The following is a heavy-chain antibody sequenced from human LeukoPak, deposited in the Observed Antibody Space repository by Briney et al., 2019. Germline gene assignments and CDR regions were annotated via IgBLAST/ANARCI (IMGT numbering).Heavy chain of an antibody. CDR1: GGSISSSSYY. CDR3: ARDEVGATDNWFDP. Sequence: SETLSLTCTVSGGSISSSSYYWGWIRQPPGKGLEWIGSIYYSGSTYYNPSLKSRVTISVDTSKNQFSLKLSSVTAADTAVYYCARDEVGATDNWFDPWGQGTLVTVSS. CDR2: IYYSGST. D-gene: IGHD1-26*01. J-gene: IGHJ5*02. V-gene: IGHV4-39*07.